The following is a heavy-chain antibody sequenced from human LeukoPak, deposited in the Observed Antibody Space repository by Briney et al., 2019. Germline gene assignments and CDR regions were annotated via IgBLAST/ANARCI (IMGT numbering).Heavy chain of an antibody. J-gene: IGHJ4*02. Sequence: PSETLSLTCLVSGDSISSDYYWGWIRQSPGKGLEWIGSIHHSGNTYYNPSLKRRVTLSVDTSQNQFSLRLNSVTAADAAVYYCARGGITIFYTLFYWGQGTLVTVSA. D-gene: IGHD3-9*01. CDR2: IHHSGNT. CDR3: ARGGITIFYTLFY. CDR1: GDSISSDYY. V-gene: IGHV4-38-2*02.